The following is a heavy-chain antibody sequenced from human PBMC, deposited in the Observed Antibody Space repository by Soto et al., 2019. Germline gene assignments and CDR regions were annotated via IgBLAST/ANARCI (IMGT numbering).Heavy chain of an antibody. J-gene: IGHJ4*02. V-gene: IGHV4-30-2*01. CDR3: AAGGGLPRYY. D-gene: IGHD5-12*01. Sequence: SETLFLTCTVSGGSISSGGYSWSWIRQPPGKGLEWIGYIYHSGSTYYNPSLKSRVTISVDRSKNQFSLKLSSVTAADTAVYYCAAGGGLPRYYWGQGTLVTVSS. CDR1: GGSISSGGYS. CDR2: IYHSGST.